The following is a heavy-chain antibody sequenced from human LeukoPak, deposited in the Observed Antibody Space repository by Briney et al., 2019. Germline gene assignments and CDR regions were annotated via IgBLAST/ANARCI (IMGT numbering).Heavy chain of an antibody. CDR3: ARKQYNSSSRGDAFDV. D-gene: IGHD6-6*01. CDR2: IISSGSTI. V-gene: IGHV3-11*01. Sequence: PGGSLRLSCAASGFTFSDYYMSWIRQAPGKGLEWVSYIISSGSTIYYADSLKGRFTISRDNTKNTLYLQMNSLRAEDTAVYYCARKQYNSSSRGDAFDVWGQGTMVTVSS. J-gene: IGHJ3*01. CDR1: GFTFSDYY.